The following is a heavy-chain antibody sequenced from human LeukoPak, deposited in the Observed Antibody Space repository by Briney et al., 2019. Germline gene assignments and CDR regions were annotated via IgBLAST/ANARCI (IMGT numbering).Heavy chain of an antibody. CDR3: AKDRRSQWLVQDY. CDR1: GFTFSSYA. D-gene: IGHD6-19*01. CDR2: ISGSGGST. Sequence: GGSLRLSCAASGFTFSSYAMSCVRQASGKGLEWVSAISGSGGSTYYADSVKGRFTISRDNSKNTLYLQMNSLRAEDTAVYYCAKDRRSQWLVQDYWGQGTLVTVSS. V-gene: IGHV3-23*01. J-gene: IGHJ4*02.